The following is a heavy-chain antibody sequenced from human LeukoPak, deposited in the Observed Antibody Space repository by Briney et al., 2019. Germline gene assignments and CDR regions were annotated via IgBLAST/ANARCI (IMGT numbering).Heavy chain of an antibody. J-gene: IGHJ4*02. CDR2: ISGRGGHT. D-gene: IGHD5-12*01. CDR3: AKFFRRVATLWEYYDC. Sequence: GGSLRLSCAPSGFAFQTYALSWVRQAPGKGVEWVSTISGRGGHTYHAASVKGRFTISRDNSRDTLYLQMNSLRAEDTAVYYCAKFFRRVATLWEYYDCWGQGTLVTVSS. V-gene: IGHV3-23*01. CDR1: GFAFQTYA.